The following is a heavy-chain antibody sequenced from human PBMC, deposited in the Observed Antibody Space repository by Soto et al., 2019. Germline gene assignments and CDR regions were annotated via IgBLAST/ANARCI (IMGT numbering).Heavy chain of an antibody. J-gene: IGHJ4*02. D-gene: IGHD1-26*01. V-gene: IGHV3-21*01. CDR3: ARAPYGSYRLFDY. CDR2: ISSSSSYI. Sequence: EVQLVESGGGLVKPGGSLRLSCAASGFTFGSYSMNWVRQAPGKGLEWVSSISSSSSYIYYADSVKGRFTISRDNAKNSLYLQMNSLRAEDTAVYYCARAPYGSYRLFDYWGQGTLVTVSS. CDR1: GFTFGSYS.